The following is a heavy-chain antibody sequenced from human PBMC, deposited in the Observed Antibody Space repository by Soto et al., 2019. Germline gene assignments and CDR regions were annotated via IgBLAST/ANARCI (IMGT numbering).Heavy chain of an antibody. D-gene: IGHD4-17*01. CDR2: IYYSGST. V-gene: IGHV4-31*03. J-gene: IGHJ5*02. CDR1: GGSISSGGYY. Sequence: QVQLQESGPGLVKPSQTLSLTCTVSGGSISSGGYYWSWIRQHPGKGLEWIGYIYYSGSTYYNPSLKSRVTISVDTSKNQFSLKLSSVTAADTAVYYCARQGPSVDYGDSDNWFDPWGQGTLVTVSS. CDR3: ARQGPSVDYGDSDNWFDP.